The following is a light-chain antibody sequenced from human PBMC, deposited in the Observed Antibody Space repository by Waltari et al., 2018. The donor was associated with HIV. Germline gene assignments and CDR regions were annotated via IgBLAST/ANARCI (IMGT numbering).Light chain of an antibody. V-gene: IGKV1-16*01. CDR2: AAS. Sequence: DIQMTQSPSSLSASVGDRVTITCRASRDISQYLAWFQQKPGKAPKSLIDAASSLQSGVPSRFIGSGSGKHITLTISSLQPEDSATYYCQHYNNYPWTFGQGTKVEIK. CDR3: QHYNNYPWT. CDR1: RDISQY. J-gene: IGKJ1*01.